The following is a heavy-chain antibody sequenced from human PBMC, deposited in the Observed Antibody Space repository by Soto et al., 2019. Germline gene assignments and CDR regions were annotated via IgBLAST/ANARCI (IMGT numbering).Heavy chain of an antibody. V-gene: IGHV3-15*07. J-gene: IGHJ4*02. CDR2: IQHKGTGGTA. D-gene: IGHD5-12*01. CDR3: PTDQAAGWIALGY. CDR1: GFIFGGAW. Sequence: EVQLVESGGGLVKPGGSLRLSCAASGFIFGGAWMNWVRQAPGRGLEWVGRIQHKGTGGTADYAAPLKGRFPISRDDAKSMRYRQINILQAEDSAVYYCPTDQAAGWIALGYCCQGTLVTVSS.